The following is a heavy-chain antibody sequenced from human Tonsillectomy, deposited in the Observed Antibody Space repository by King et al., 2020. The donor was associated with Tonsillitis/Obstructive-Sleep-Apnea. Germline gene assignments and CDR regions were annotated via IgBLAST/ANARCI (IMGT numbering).Heavy chain of an antibody. CDR3: AARYPCGGDCSLDS. V-gene: IGHV3-21*01. CDR1: GFTFSSYS. Sequence: VQLVESGGGLVKPGGSLRLSCAASGFTFSSYSMNWVRQAPGKGLEWVSSISSSSSYIYYADSVKGRFTISRDNAKNSLYLQMNSLRAEDTAVYYCAARYPCGGDCSLDSWGQGTLVTVSS. D-gene: IGHD2-21*01. J-gene: IGHJ4*02. CDR2: ISSSSSYI.